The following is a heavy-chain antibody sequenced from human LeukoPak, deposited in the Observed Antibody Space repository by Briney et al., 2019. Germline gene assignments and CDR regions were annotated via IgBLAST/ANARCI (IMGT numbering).Heavy chain of an antibody. J-gene: IGHJ4*02. D-gene: IGHD4-17*01. CDR3: ARGSYGDYYFDY. Sequence: PGGSLRLSCAASGFTFTTYSINWVRQAPGKGLEWVSYISSSSSSTIYYADSVKGRFTISRDNAKNSLYLQMNSLRAEDTAVYYCARGSYGDYYFDYWGQGTLVTVSS. CDR2: ISSSSSSTI. CDR1: GFTFTTYS. V-gene: IGHV3-48*01.